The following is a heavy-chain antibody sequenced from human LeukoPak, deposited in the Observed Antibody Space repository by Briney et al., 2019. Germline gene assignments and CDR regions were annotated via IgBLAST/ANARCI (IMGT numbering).Heavy chain of an antibody. D-gene: IGHD4-17*01. Sequence: SETLSLTCAVYGGSFNGYYWSWIRQPPGKGQECIGEINHSGSTNYNPSLKSRVTISVDTSKNQFSLKLGSVTAADTAVYYCARGSMTTVTSPFDYWGQGTLVTVSS. CDR3: ARGSMTTVTSPFDY. CDR1: GGSFNGYY. CDR2: INHSGST. V-gene: IGHV4-34*01. J-gene: IGHJ4*02.